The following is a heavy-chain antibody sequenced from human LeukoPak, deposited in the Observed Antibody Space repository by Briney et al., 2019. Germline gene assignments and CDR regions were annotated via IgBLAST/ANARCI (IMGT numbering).Heavy chain of an antibody. CDR3: AKGGDYVWGSYRPV. CDR1: GFTFSSYA. V-gene: IGHV3-23*01. CDR2: IIGGGT. D-gene: IGHD3-16*02. Sequence: GGSLRLSCAASGFTFSSYAMSWVRQAPGKGLEWVSGIIGGGTHYADSVKGRFTISRDNSKNTLYLQMNSLRAEDTAIYYCAKGGDYVWGSYRPVWGQGTLVTVSS. J-gene: IGHJ4*02.